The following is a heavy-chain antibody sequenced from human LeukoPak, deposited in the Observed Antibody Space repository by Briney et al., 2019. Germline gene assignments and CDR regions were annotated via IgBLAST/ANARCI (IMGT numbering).Heavy chain of an antibody. J-gene: IGHJ3*02. CDR3: TTELLPDIVVVVAATGDAFDI. D-gene: IGHD2-15*01. CDR2: INGSGGST. CDR1: GFTFGSYA. Sequence: GGSLRLSCAASGFTFGSYAMSWVRQAPGKGLEWVSDINGSGGSTYYTDSVKGRFTISRDNSKNTLYLQMNSLKTEDTAVYYCTTELLPDIVVVVAATGDAFDIWGQGTMVTVSS. V-gene: IGHV3-23*01.